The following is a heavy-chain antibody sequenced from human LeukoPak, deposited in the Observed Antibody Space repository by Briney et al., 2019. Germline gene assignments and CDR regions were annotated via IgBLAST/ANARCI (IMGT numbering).Heavy chain of an antibody. D-gene: IGHD2-15*01. CDR3: GKVVARTDY. J-gene: IGHJ4*02. Sequence: GGSLRLSCAASGFTLSSYGMHWVRKAPGKGLEWVAFIRYDGSNKYYADSVKGRFTITRDNSKNTLYLQMNSLRADDTAVHYCGKVVARTDYWGQGTLVTVSS. V-gene: IGHV3-30*02. CDR2: IRYDGSNK. CDR1: GFTLSSYG.